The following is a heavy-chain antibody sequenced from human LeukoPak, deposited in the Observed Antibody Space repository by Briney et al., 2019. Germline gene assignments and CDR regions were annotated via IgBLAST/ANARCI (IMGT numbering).Heavy chain of an antibody. V-gene: IGHV1-69*04. CDR2: IIPILGIA. CDR1: GGTFSSYT. Sequence: SVKVSCKASGGTFSSYTISWVRQAPGQGLERMGRIIPILGIANYAQKFQGRVTITADKSTSTASMELSSLRSEDTAPCYTAGDPKISNGRDWFDPWGQRTLVTVSS. D-gene: IGHD3-3*02. J-gene: IGHJ5*02. CDR3: AGDPKISNGRDWFDP.